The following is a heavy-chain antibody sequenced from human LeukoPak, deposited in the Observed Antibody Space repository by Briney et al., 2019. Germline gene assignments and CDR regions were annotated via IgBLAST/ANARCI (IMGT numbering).Heavy chain of an antibody. CDR1: GYTFTSYG. V-gene: IGHV1-18*01. D-gene: IGHD3-22*01. CDR3: ARNSFDSGGYYPRVLDY. Sequence: ASVKVSCKASGYTFTSYGISWVRQAPGQGLEWMGWISACNGHTNYAQKLQGRVTMTTDTSTSTAYMELRSLRSDDTAVYYCARNSFDSGGYYPRVLDYWGQGTLVTVSS. CDR2: ISACNGHT. J-gene: IGHJ4*02.